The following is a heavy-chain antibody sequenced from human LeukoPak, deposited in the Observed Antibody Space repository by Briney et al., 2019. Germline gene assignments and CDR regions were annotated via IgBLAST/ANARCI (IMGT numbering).Heavy chain of an antibody. CDR2: INHSGST. CDR1: GGSFSGYY. J-gene: IGHJ4*02. Sequence: SETLSLTCAVYGGSFSGYYWSWIRQPPGKGLEWIGEINHSGSTNYNPSLKSRVTISVDTSKNQFSLKLGSVTAADTAVYYCARIQLWTYYFDYWGQGTLVTVSS. CDR3: ARIQLWTYYFDY. V-gene: IGHV4-34*01. D-gene: IGHD5-18*01.